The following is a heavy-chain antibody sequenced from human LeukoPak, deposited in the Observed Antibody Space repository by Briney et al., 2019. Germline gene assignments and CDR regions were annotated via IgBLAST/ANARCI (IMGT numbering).Heavy chain of an antibody. Sequence: SETLSLTCAVYGGSFSGYYWSWLRQPPGKGLEWIGEINHSGSTNYNPSLKSRVTISVDTSKNQFSLKLSSVTAADTAVYYCASTGSRSYYYYGMDVWGQGTTVTVSS. CDR2: INHSGST. V-gene: IGHV4-34*01. CDR3: ASTGSRSYYYYGMDV. CDR1: GGSFSGYY. J-gene: IGHJ6*02.